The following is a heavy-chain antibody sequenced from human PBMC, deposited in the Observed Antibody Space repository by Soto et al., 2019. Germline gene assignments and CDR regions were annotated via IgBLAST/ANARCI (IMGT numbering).Heavy chain of an antibody. Sequence: PGGSLRLSCAASGFTFSSYEMNWVRQAPGKGLEWVSYISSSGSTIYYADSVKGRFTISRDNAKNSLYLQMNSLRAEDTAVYYCARDYEEVVHAANYYYGMDVWGQGTTVTVSS. J-gene: IGHJ6*02. CDR2: ISSSGSTI. V-gene: IGHV3-48*03. CDR3: ARDYEEVVHAANYYYGMDV. D-gene: IGHD2-2*01. CDR1: GFTFSSYE.